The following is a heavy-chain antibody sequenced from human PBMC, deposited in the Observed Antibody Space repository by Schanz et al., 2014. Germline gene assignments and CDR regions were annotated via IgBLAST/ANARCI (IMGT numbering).Heavy chain of an antibody. Sequence: QVQLVQSGAEVKKPGASVKVSCKASGYTFTGHRMHWVRQAPGQGLEWMGWIGGSDGNTNFAQKFQGRGTMTTDTSTSTVYMELRSLTSDDSAVYYCARDRDQWDGNYLDYWGQGTLVTVSS. CDR2: IGGSDGNT. D-gene: IGHD1-26*01. CDR3: ARDRDQWDGNYLDY. CDR1: GYTFTGHR. V-gene: IGHV1-18*04. J-gene: IGHJ4*02.